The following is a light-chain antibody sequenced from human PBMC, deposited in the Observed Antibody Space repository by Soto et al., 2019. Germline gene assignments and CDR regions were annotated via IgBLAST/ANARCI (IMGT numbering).Light chain of an antibody. J-gene: IGKJ1*01. Sequence: DIQMTQSPSTLSASVGDRVTITCRASQSISSYLNWYQQKPGKAPKLLIYAASSLQSGVPSRSSGSGSGTDFALTISSLQSEDFAIYYCQQYNDWPQTFGQGTKVDIK. CDR2: AAS. V-gene: IGKV1-39*01. CDR1: QSISSY. CDR3: QQYNDWPQT.